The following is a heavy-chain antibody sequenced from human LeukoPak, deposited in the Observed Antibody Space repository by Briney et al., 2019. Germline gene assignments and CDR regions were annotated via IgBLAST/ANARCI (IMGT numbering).Heavy chain of an antibody. CDR1: GYTFTGYY. CDR3: ASLGGRTYCGGDCLDY. J-gene: IGHJ4*02. D-gene: IGHD2-21*02. CDR2: INPNSGGT. Sequence: ASVKVSCKASGYTFTGYYMHWVRQAPGQGLEWMGWINPNSGGTNYAQKFQGRVTMTRDTSISTVYMELSRLRSDDTAVYYCASLGGRTYCGGDCLDYWGQGTLVTVSS. V-gene: IGHV1-2*02.